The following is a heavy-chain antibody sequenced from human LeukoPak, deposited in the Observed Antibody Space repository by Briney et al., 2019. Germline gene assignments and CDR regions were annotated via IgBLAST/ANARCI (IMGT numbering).Heavy chain of an antibody. Sequence: PSETLSLTCTVSGYSISSGYYWGWIRQPPGKELEWIGSIHYSGSTYYNPSLKSRVTISEDTSKNQFSLKLSSVTAADTAVYYCARDRLRFLEWKRGTIDYWGQGTLVTVSS. CDR3: ARDRLRFLEWKRGTIDY. J-gene: IGHJ4*02. D-gene: IGHD3-3*01. CDR1: GYSISSGYY. CDR2: IHYSGST. V-gene: IGHV4-38-2*02.